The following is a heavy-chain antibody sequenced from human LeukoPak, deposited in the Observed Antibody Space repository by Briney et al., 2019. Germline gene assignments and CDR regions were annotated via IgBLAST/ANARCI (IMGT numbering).Heavy chain of an antibody. V-gene: IGHV1-2*02. D-gene: IGHD6-19*01. J-gene: IGHJ4*02. Sequence: ASVKVSCKASGYTFTGYYMHWVRQAPGQGLEWMGWTNPNSGGTNYAQKFQGRATMTRDTSISTAYMELSRLRSDDTAVYYCARDRTRTGYSSGWYHDYWGQGTLVTVSS. CDR3: ARDRTRTGYSSGWYHDY. CDR2: TNPNSGGT. CDR1: GYTFTGYY.